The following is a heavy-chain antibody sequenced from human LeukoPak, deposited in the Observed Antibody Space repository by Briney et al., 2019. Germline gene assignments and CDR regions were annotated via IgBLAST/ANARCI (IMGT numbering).Heavy chain of an antibody. Sequence: PSETLSLTCTVSGGSISSSSYYWDWIRQPPGKGLEWIGSIYYSGSTYYNPSLKSRVTISVDTSKNQFSLKVTSVTAADTAVYYCARSFEPTVVDPCDIWGQGTMVTVSS. J-gene: IGHJ3*02. CDR2: IYYSGST. V-gene: IGHV4-39*01. CDR1: GGSISSSSYY. CDR3: ARSFEPTVVDPCDI. D-gene: IGHD4-23*01.